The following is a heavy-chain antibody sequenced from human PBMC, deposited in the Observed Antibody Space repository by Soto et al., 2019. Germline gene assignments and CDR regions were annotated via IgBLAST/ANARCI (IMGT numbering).Heavy chain of an antibody. CDR1: GFTFSSYE. J-gene: IGHJ4*02. CDR2: ISSSGSTI. D-gene: IGHD4-17*01. CDR3: ARAGFTVTWHYLDY. Sequence: GGSLRLSCAASGFTFSSYEMNWVRQAPGKGLEWVSYISSSGSTIYYADSVKGRFTISRDNAKNSLYLQMNSLRAEDTAVYYCARAGFTVTWHYLDYWGQGTLVTVS. V-gene: IGHV3-48*03.